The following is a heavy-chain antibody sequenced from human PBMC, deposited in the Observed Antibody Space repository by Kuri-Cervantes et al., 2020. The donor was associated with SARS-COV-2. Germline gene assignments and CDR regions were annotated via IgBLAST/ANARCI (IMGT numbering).Heavy chain of an antibody. CDR1: GHTFTGYY. D-gene: IGHD3-3*01. CDR2: IRGYNKDM. CDR3: ARDPPDFWSGSYGSSRQDLDY. J-gene: IGHJ4*02. Sequence: ASVKVSCKASGHTFTGYYMHWVRQAPGRGLEWMGWIRGYNKDMKYAQKFQGRVTMTTDTFMTTAYMELRSLRSDDTAVYFCARDPPDFWSGSYGSSRQDLDYWGQGTLVTVSS. V-gene: IGHV1-18*04.